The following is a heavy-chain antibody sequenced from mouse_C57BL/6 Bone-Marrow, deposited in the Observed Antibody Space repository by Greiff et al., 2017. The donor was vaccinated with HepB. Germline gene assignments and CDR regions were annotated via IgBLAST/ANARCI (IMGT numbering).Heavy chain of an antibody. V-gene: IGHV1-26*01. CDR3: ARRGSSYAMDY. D-gene: IGHD1-1*01. J-gene: IGHJ4*01. Sequence: EVQLQQSGPELVKPGASVKISCKASGYTFTDYYMNWVKQSHGKSLEWIGDINPNNGGTSYNQKFKGKATLTVDKSSSTAYMELRSLTSEDSADYYCARRGSSYAMDYWGQGTSVTVSS. CDR1: GYTFTDYY. CDR2: INPNNGGT.